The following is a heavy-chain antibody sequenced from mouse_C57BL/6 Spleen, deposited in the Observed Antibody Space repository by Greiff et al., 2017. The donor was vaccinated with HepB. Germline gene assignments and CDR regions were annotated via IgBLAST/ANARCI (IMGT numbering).Heavy chain of an antibody. CDR2: ISSGSSTI. CDR1: GFTFSDYG. J-gene: IGHJ1*03. D-gene: IGHD2-1*01. Sequence: EVQRVESGGGLVKPGGSLKLSCAASGFTFSDYGMHWVRQAPEKGLEWVAYISSGSSTIYYADTVKGRFTISRDNAKNTLFLQMTSLRSEDTAMYYCARGYGNFYWYFDVWGTGTTVTVSS. V-gene: IGHV5-17*01. CDR3: ARGYGNFYWYFDV.